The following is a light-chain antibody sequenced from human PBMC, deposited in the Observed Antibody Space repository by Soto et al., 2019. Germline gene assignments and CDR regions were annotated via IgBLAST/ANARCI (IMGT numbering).Light chain of an antibody. Sequence: DVQMTQSPSSLSAFVGDRVTITCRASQGIAPYLAWFQQKPGKVPTLLIYATSTLQSGVPSRFSGRGSGTAVTLTITSLQPEDVATYYCQKYNSAPLTFGGGTKVEIK. CDR1: QGIAPY. CDR3: QKYNSAPLT. CDR2: ATS. J-gene: IGKJ4*01. V-gene: IGKV1-27*01.